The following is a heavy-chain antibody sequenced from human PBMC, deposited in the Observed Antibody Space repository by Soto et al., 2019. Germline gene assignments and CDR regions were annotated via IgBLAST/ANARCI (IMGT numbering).Heavy chain of an antibody. CDR3: ARDMAGSTDYGMDV. D-gene: IGHD1-26*01. CDR2: INHSGST. Sequence: SETLPLTCAFYGGSCSGYYWTWIRQPPGTGLEWIGEINHSGSTNYNPSLKSRVTISVDTSKNQFSLKLTSVTAADTAVYYCARDMAGSTDYGMDVWGQGTKVTSP. CDR1: GGSCSGYY. V-gene: IGHV4-34*01. J-gene: IGHJ6*02.